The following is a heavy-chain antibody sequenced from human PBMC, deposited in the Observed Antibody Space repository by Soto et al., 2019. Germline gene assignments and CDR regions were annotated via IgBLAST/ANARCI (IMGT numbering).Heavy chain of an antibody. CDR3: ARKVGWYPISLKDAFDI. CDR2: INHSGST. Sequence: SETLSLTCAVYGGSFSGYYWSWIRQPPGKGLEWIGEINHSGSTNYNPSLKSRVTISVDTSKNQFSLKLSSVTAADTAVYYCARKVGWYPISLKDAFDIWGQGTMVTVSS. CDR1: GGSFSGYY. D-gene: IGHD2-15*01. V-gene: IGHV4-34*01. J-gene: IGHJ3*02.